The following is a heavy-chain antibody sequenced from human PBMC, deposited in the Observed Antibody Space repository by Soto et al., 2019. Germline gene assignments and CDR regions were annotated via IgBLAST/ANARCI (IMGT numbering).Heavy chain of an antibody. V-gene: IGHV4-34*01. CDR2: INHSGST. Sequence: QVQLQQWGAGLLKPSETLSLTCAVYGGSFSGYYWSWIRQPPGKGLEWIGEINHSGSTNYNPSLKSRVTISVDTSKNQFSLKLISVTAADTAVYYRAREEVLYDYIWGSYRYFDYWGQGTLVTVSS. CDR3: AREEVLYDYIWGSYRYFDY. CDR1: GGSFSGYY. D-gene: IGHD3-16*02. J-gene: IGHJ4*02.